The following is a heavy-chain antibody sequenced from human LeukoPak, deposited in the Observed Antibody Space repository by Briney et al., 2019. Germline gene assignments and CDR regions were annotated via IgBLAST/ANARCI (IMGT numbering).Heavy chain of an antibody. CDR2: IIPIFGTA. D-gene: IGHD3-10*01. CDR3: ARLFYGSGNWFDP. CDR1: GGTFSSYA. J-gene: IGHJ5*02. V-gene: IGHV1-69*13. Sequence: SVKVSCKASGGTFSSYAISWVRQAPGQGLEWMGGIIPIFGTANYAQKFQGRVTITADESTSTAYMELSSLRSEDTAVYYCARLFYGSGNWFDPWGQGTLVTVSS.